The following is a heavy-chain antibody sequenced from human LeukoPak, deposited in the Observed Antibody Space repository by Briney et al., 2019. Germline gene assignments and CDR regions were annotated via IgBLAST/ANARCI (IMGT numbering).Heavy chain of an antibody. J-gene: IGHJ6*02. CDR2: INHSGST. CDR3: ARLFRSAYYYYYGMDV. Sequence: SETLSLTCAVYGGSFSGYYWSWIRQPPGKGLEWIGEINHSGSTNYNPSLKSRVTISVDTSKNQFSLKLSPVTAADTAVYYCARLFRSAYYYYYGMDVWGQGTTVTVSS. V-gene: IGHV4-34*01. CDR1: GGSFSGYY.